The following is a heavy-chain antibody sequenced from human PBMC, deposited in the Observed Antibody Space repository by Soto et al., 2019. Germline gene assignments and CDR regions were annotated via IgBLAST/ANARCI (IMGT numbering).Heavy chain of an antibody. Sequence: QVQLVQSGAEVKKPGASVKVSCKASGYTFTSYGISWVRQAPGQGLEWLGWISAYNRNTNHAQKLQGRVTMTTDTSTSTAYREGRSRRSDDTAVYYCASSRGGYCSGGSCYVELDFWGQGTLVTVSS. J-gene: IGHJ4*02. CDR2: ISAYNRNT. V-gene: IGHV1-18*01. D-gene: IGHD2-15*01. CDR3: ASSRGGYCSGGSCYVELDF. CDR1: GYTFTSYG.